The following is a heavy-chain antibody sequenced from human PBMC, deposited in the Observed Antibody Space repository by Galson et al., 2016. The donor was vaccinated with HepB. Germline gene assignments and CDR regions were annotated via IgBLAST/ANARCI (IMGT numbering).Heavy chain of an antibody. Sequence: CAISGDSVSSNSATWNWIRQSPSRGLEWLGRTYYRSKWYNDYAVSVKSRITINPDTSKNQFSLQLDSVSPEDTDVYYCARGNTFDYWGQGTLVTVAS. J-gene: IGHJ4*02. CDR1: GDSVSSNSAT. CDR3: ARGNTFDY. CDR2: TYYRSKWYN. V-gene: IGHV6-1*01. D-gene: IGHD4-11*01.